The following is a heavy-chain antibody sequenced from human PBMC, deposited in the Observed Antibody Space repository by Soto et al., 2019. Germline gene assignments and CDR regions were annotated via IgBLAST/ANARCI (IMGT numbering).Heavy chain of an antibody. V-gene: IGHV4-31*03. J-gene: IGHJ6*02. CDR2: ISHSGST. Sequence: PSETLSLTCTVSGGSISSAAYYWSWIRQHPGKGLEWIGYISHSGSTYYNPSLKSRVTISVDTSKNQFSLKLSSVTAADTAVYYCARVFYYYYGMDVWGQGTTVTVSS. CDR1: GGSISSAAYY. CDR3: ARVFYYYYGMDV.